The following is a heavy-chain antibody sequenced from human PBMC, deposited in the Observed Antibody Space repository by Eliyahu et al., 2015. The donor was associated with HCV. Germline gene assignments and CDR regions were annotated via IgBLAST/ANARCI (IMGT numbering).Heavy chain of an antibody. CDR2: IIPIFGTA. J-gene: IGHJ5*02. Sequence: KASGGTFSSYAISWVRQAPGQGLEWMGGIIPIFGTANYAQKFXGRVTITADKSTXXAYMELSRLRSEDTAVYYCARSADYDXWARFDPWGQGTLVTVSS. CDR1: GGTFSSYA. CDR3: ARSADYDXWARFDP. V-gene: IGHV1-69*06. D-gene: IGHD3-3*01.